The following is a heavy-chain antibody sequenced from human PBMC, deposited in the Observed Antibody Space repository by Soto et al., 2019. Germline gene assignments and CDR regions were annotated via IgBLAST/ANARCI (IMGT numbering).Heavy chain of an antibody. CDR2: IYYSGST. Sequence: QVQLQESGPGLVKPSQTLSLTCTVSGGSISSGGYYWSWIRQHPGKGLEWIGYIYYSGSTYYNPSRKSRVTLSVDTSKNQFSLKLRSVTAADTAVYYCARDRKVTTWESWFDPWGQGTLVTVSS. J-gene: IGHJ5*02. V-gene: IGHV4-31*03. D-gene: IGHD4-17*01. CDR1: GGSISSGGYY. CDR3: ARDRKVTTWESWFDP.